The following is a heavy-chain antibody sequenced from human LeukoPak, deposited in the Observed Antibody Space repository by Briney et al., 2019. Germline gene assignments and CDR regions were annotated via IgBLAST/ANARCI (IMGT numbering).Heavy chain of an antibody. CDR2: INHSGST. D-gene: IGHD2-21*01. Sequence: SETLSLTCAVYGASFSGYYWSWIRQPPGKGLEWIGEINHSGSTNYNPSLKSRVAISVDTSKNQFSLKLSSVTAAGTAVYYCARGKTPVVIDYWGQGTLVTVSS. V-gene: IGHV4-34*01. CDR3: ARGKTPVVIDY. CDR1: GASFSGYY. J-gene: IGHJ4*02.